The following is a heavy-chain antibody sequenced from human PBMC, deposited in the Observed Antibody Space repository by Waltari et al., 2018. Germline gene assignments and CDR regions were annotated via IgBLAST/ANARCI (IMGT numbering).Heavy chain of an antibody. CDR3: ARVFWTSASSGVSFLDP. V-gene: IGHV4-4*07. CDR2: IYISGST. CDR1: GGSISSYY. J-gene: IGHJ5*02. D-gene: IGHD3-3*01. Sequence: QVQLQESGPGLVKPSETLSLTCTVSGGSISSYYWSWIRQPAGKGLEWIGRIYISGSTNYTPPLKSRVTMSLDTSKNHFSLTLSSVTAADTAVYYCARVFWTSASSGVSFLDPWGQGTLVTVSS.